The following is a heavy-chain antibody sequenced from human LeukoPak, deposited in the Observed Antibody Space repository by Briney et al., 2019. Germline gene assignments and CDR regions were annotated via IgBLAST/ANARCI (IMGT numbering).Heavy chain of an antibody. D-gene: IGHD2-21*02. V-gene: IGHV1-46*01. CDR2: FNPSGGST. CDR1: GYTFTSYY. Sequence: ASVTVSCKASGYTFTSYYMHWVRQAPGQGLEWMGIFNPSGGSTSYAQKFQGRVTMTRDTSTSTVYMELSSLRSEDTAVYYCARDPGEAYCGGDCYYDYWGQGTLVTVSS. J-gene: IGHJ4*02. CDR3: ARDPGEAYCGGDCYYDY.